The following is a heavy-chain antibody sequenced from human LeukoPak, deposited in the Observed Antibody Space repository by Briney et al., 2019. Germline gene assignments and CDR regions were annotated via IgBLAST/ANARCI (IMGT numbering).Heavy chain of an antibody. V-gene: IGHV4-39*01. CDR1: GGSISSSSYY. Sequence: SETLPLTCTVSGGSISSSSYYWGWIRQPPGKGLEWIGSTYYSGSTYYNPSLKSRVTISVDTSKNQFSLKLSSVTAADTAVYYCARHSSGSYWAYYFDYWGQGTLVTVSS. J-gene: IGHJ4*02. CDR2: TYYSGST. D-gene: IGHD1-26*01. CDR3: ARHSSGSYWAYYFDY.